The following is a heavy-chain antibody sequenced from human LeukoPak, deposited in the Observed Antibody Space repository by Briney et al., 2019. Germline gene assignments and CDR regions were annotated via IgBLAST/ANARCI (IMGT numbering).Heavy chain of an antibody. CDR2: IGFGDDSA. D-gene: IGHD3-9*01. J-gene: IGHJ5*02. CDR3: AKDPTSVGGRHDWLLDS. CDR1: GFSFGSYG. Sequence: GGSLRLSCAASGFSFGSYGMHWVRQAPGKGLEWVSTIGFGDDSAYYADSVKGRFTISRDNSKNTLYLQMNYLRAEDTAVYYCAKDPTSVGGRHDWLLDSWGQGTLVTVSS. V-gene: IGHV3-23*01.